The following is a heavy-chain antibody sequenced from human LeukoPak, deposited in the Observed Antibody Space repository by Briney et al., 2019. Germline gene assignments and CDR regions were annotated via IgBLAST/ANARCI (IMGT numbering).Heavy chain of an antibody. V-gene: IGHV4-34*08. J-gene: IGHJ5*02. CDR3: ATSYSSSYHNWFDP. CDR1: GFTVSRNY. D-gene: IGHD6-6*01. CDR2: INHSGST. Sequence: GSLRLSCAASGFTVSRNYMSWVRQPPGKGLEWIGEINHSGSTNYNPSLKSRVTISVGTSKNQFSLKLSSVTAADTAVYYCATSYSSSYHNWFDPWGQGTLVTVSS.